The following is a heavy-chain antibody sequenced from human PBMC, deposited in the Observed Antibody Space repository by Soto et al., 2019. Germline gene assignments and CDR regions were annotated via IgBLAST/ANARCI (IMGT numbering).Heavy chain of an antibody. CDR1: GDTFTTYD. Sequence: ASVKVSCKASGDTFTTYDINWVRQATGHGLEWMGWINPNSGNIGYAQRFQGRVTMTRDTAIRTAYMEVSSLRSDDTAVYYCARGRASGSYYLLDYWGQGTLVTSPQ. CDR3: ARGRASGSYYLLDY. J-gene: IGHJ4*02. CDR2: INPNSGNI. V-gene: IGHV1-8*01. D-gene: IGHD3-10*01.